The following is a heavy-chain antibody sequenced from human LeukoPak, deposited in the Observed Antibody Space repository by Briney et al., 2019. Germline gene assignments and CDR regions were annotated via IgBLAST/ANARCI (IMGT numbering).Heavy chain of an antibody. V-gene: IGHV3-7*01. J-gene: IGHJ4*02. CDR2: IKQDGSEK. CDR1: AFIFSGHW. CDR3: ARDGLPVAVDN. Sequence: GGSLRLSCEGSAFIFSGHWMNWVRQTPGKGLEWVANIKQDGSEKYYVDSVKGRFTISRDNAKNSLYLQMNSLRAEDTAVYYCARDGLPVAVDNWGQGTLVTVSS. D-gene: IGHD6-19*01.